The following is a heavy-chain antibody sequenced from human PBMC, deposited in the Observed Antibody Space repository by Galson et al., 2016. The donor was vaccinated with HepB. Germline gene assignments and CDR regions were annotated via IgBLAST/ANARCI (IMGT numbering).Heavy chain of an antibody. CDR1: GFTFSSYG. CDR2: ISYDGSNK. Sequence: SLRLSCAASGFTFSSYGMHWVRQAPGKGLEWVAVISYDGSNKYYADSVKGRFTISRDNSKNTLYLQMNRLRGEDTAVYYCAKDPKVRRATPGFWFDPWGQGTLVTVSS. J-gene: IGHJ5*02. V-gene: IGHV3-30*18. D-gene: IGHD5-24*01. CDR3: AKDPKVRRATPGFWFDP.